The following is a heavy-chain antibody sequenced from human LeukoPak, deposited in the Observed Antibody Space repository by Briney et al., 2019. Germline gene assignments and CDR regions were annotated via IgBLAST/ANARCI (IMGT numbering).Heavy chain of an antibody. D-gene: IGHD5-18*01. CDR3: ARERNTAIVTAFDV. V-gene: IGHV3-7*01. J-gene: IGHJ3*01. Sequence: GGSLRLSCAASRFTFTAYWMSWVRQAPGKGLEWVANTKQDGSEKYYMDSVKGRFTISRDNAKNSLYLHMNSLRVEDTAVYFCARERNTAIVTAFDVWGQGTMVTVSS. CDR2: TKQDGSEK. CDR1: RFTFTAYW.